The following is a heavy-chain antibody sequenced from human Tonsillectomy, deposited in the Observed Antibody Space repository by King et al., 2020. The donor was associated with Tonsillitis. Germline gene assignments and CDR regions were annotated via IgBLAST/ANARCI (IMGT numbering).Heavy chain of an antibody. CDR3: ARLYSSVDY. Sequence: LQLQESGPGLVKPSETLSLTCTVSGGPISSSTYYWGWIRQPPGKGLEWIGSIYYSGTTYYNPSLRSRVTISVDTSKNQFSLKLSSVTAADTAVYYCARLYSSVDYWGQGTLVTVSS. CDR2: IYYSGTT. D-gene: IGHD5-18*01. CDR1: GGPISSSTYY. V-gene: IGHV4-39*01. J-gene: IGHJ4*02.